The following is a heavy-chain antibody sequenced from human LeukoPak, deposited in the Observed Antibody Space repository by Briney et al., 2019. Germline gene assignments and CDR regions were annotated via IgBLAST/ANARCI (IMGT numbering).Heavy chain of an antibody. Sequence: GGPLRLSCAASGNYWMHWVRQVPGKGLVWVSHINSDGSWTSYADSVKGRFTISKDNAKNTVYLQMNSLRAEDTAVYYCVSFYEAYWGRGTLVTVSS. CDR3: VSFYEAY. CDR1: GNYW. CDR2: INSDGSWT. D-gene: IGHD2/OR15-2a*01. V-gene: IGHV3-74*01. J-gene: IGHJ4*02.